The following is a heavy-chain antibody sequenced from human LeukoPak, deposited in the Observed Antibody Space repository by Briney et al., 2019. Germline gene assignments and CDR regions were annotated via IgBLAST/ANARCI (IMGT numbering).Heavy chain of an antibody. CDR3: ARTATTVTTTWEGGLGY. CDR1: GFTFSSYE. J-gene: IGHJ4*02. V-gene: IGHV3-30*04. CDR2: ISYDGSNK. Sequence: GGSLRLSCAASGFTFSSYEMNWVRQAPGKGLEWVAVISYDGSNKYYADSVKGRFTISRDNSKNTLYLQMNSLRAEDTAVYYCARTATTVTTTWEGGLGYWGQGTLVTVSS. D-gene: IGHD4-11*01.